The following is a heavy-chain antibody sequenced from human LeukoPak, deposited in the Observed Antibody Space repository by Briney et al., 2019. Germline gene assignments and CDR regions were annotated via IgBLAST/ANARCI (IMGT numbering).Heavy chain of an antibody. CDR3: ARGPNRWWVVSRNWGMDV. D-gene: IGHD2-15*01. J-gene: IGHJ6*02. CDR1: GRSIGDNS. V-gene: IGHV3-43*01. Sequence: SGGSLRLSCAASGRSIGDNSMHWVRQAPGKGLEWVSLISWDESTTYYSDSVKGRFTVSRDSSKNSLHLQMNSLRTEDTALYYCARGPNRWWVVSRNWGMDVWGQGTTVTVSS. CDR2: ISWDESTT.